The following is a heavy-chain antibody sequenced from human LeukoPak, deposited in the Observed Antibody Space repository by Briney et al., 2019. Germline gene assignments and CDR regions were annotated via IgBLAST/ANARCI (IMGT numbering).Heavy chain of an antibody. CDR2: ISGSGGST. Sequence: GGSLRLSCATSGFTFSSYAMSWVRQAPGKGLEWVSAISGSGGSTYYADSVKGRFTISRDNSKNTLYLQMNSLRAEDTAVYYCAKDSLYSSGWYWFDPWGQGTLVTVSS. D-gene: IGHD6-19*01. CDR1: GFTFSSYA. CDR3: AKDSLYSSGWYWFDP. J-gene: IGHJ5*02. V-gene: IGHV3-23*01.